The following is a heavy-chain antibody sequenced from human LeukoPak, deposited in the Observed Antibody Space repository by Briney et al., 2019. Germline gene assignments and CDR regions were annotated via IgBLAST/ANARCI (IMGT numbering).Heavy chain of an antibody. V-gene: IGHV3-9*01. CDR2: ITWNSGYI. D-gene: IGHD6-13*01. CDR1: GFTFDDYA. J-gene: IGHJ4*02. CDR3: AKADARIAPGGFDY. Sequence: GGSLRLSCVASGFTFDDYAMHWVRQAPGKALEWVSGITWNSGYIGYADSVKGRFTISRDNAKNSLYLQMNNLRGEDTALYYCAKADARIAPGGFDYWGQGTLISVSS.